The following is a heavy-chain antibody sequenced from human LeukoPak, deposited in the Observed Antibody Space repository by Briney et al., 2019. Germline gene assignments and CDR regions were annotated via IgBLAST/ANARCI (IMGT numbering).Heavy chain of an antibody. CDR3: ATEGVDPQQLSRYGWIQH. CDR1: GYTLTELS. D-gene: IGHD6-13*01. J-gene: IGHJ1*01. CDR2: FDPEDGET. Sequence: GASVKVSCKVSGYTLTELSMHWVRQAPGKGLEWMGGFDPEDGETIYTQKFQGRVTMTEDTSTDTAYMELSSLRSEDTAVYYCATEGVDPQQLSRYGWIQHWGQGTLVTVSS. V-gene: IGHV1-24*01.